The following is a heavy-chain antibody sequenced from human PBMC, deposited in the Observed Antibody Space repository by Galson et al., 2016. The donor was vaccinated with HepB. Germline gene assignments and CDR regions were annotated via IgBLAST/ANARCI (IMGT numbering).Heavy chain of an antibody. CDR3: ARGPRVGLTTWTLIASDVLGAF. CDR2: INHSGST. D-gene: IGHD1-26*01. J-gene: IGHJ4*02. Sequence: ETLSLTCAVSGDSISDNWWSWVRQPPGMGLEWIGEINHSGSTNYNPSLRSRVTISVDTSQNQFSLNLSSVTAADTAVYYCARGPRVGLTTWTLIASDVLGAFWGQGTLVTVSS. CDR1: GDSISDNW. V-gene: IGHV4-34*01.